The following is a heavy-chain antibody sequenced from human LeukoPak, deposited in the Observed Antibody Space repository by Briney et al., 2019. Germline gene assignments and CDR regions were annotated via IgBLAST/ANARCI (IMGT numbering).Heavy chain of an antibody. CDR1: GGSISNNSW. J-gene: IGHJ3*02. D-gene: IGHD5-12*01. Sequence: SETLSLTCAVSGGSISNNSWWSWVRQPSGKGLEWIGEIYHSGSTNYNPSFRSRITMSVDKSKNQFSLKLSSVTAADTAIYYCARDPNIVATLTLRAFDMWGQGTMVTVSS. CDR2: IYHSGST. CDR3: ARDPNIVATLTLRAFDM. V-gene: IGHV4-4*02.